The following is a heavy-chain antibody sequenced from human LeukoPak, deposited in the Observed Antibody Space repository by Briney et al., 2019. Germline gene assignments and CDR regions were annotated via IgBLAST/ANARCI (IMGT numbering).Heavy chain of an antibody. CDR2: ISGSGDST. D-gene: IGHD1-26*01. V-gene: IGHV3-23*01. CDR1: GFTFSSYA. CDR3: ARSRGSYWVPEFDY. Sequence: GGSLRLSCAASGFTFSSYAMSWVRQAPGKGLEWVSDISGSGDSTYYADSVKGRFTISRDNSKNTVYLQMNSLRAEDTAVYYCARSRGSYWVPEFDYWGQGTLVTVSS. J-gene: IGHJ4*02.